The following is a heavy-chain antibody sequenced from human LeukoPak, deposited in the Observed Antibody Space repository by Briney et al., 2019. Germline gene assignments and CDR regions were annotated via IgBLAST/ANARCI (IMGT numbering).Heavy chain of an antibody. V-gene: IGHV3-7*01. Sequence: GGSLRLSCAASGLNFSSRWMNWVRQAPGQGLEWVASIKEDGSEKHYVDSVKGRFTISRDNGKNSLYLQMNSLRAEDTAVYYCARAPGYCSGGSCYRYYYGMDVWGLGTTVTVSS. CDR2: IKEDGSEK. CDR1: GLNFSSRW. CDR3: ARAPGYCSGGSCYRYYYGMDV. J-gene: IGHJ6*02. D-gene: IGHD2-15*01.